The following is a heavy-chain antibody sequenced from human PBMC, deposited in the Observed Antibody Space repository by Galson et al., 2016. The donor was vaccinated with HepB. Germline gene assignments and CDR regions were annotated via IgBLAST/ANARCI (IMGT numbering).Heavy chain of an antibody. J-gene: IGHJ4*02. CDR1: GGSISSGGYY. CDR2: IHYSGST. Sequence: TLSLTCTVSGGSISSGGYYWSWIRQHPGKGLEWIGYIHYSGSTYYNPSLESRVSISVDTSKNQFSRKLSSVTAADMAVYYCARDKNERGYSYGHFDYWGQGALVTVSS. V-gene: IGHV4-31*03. CDR3: ARDKNERGYSYGHFDY. D-gene: IGHD5-18*01.